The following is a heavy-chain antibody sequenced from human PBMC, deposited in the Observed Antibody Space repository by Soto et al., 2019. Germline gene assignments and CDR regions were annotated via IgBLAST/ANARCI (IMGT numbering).Heavy chain of an antibody. V-gene: IGHV2-70*01. D-gene: IGHD1-1*01. CDR2: IDWDDDK. Sequence: SGPTLVNPTQTLTLTCTFSGFSLSTSGMCVSWIRQPPGKALEWLALIDWDDDKYYSASLKTRLTISKDTSKNQVVLTMTNMDPVDTATYYCARPLGRTNDYYGMDVWGQGTAVTVSS. CDR3: ARPLGRTNDYYGMDV. CDR1: GFSLSTSGMC. J-gene: IGHJ6*02.